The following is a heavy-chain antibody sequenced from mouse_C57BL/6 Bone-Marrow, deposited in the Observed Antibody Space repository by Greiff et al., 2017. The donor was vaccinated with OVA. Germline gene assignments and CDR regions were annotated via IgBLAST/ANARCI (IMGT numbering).Heavy chain of an antibody. V-gene: IGHV1-75*01. D-gene: IGHD2-5*01. CDR3: ARRTYYSNYGYFDV. CDR1: GYTFTDYY. CDR2: IFPGSGST. J-gene: IGHJ1*03. Sequence: QVQLKESGPELVKPGASVKISCKASGYTFTDYYINWVKQRPGQGLEWIGWIFPGSGSTYYNEKFKGKATLTVDKSSSTAYMLLSSLTSEDSAVYFCARRTYYSNYGYFDVWGTGTTVTVSS.